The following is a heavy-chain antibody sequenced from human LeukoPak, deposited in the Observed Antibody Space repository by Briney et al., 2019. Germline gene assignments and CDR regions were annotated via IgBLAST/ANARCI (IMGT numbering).Heavy chain of an antibody. D-gene: IGHD6-13*01. CDR3: ARHRIAAATY. V-gene: IGHV4-39*01. Sequence: SETLSLTCTVSGGSISSSSYYWGWIRQPPGKGLEWIGSIYYSGSTYYNPSLKSRVTISVDTSKNQFSLKLSSVTAADRAVYYCARHRIAAATYWGQGTLVTVSS. CDR1: GGSISSSSYY. J-gene: IGHJ4*02. CDR2: IYYSGST.